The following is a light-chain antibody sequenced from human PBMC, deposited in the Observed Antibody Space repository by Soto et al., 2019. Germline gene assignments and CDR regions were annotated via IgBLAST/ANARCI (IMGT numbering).Light chain of an antibody. V-gene: IGLV2-14*01. J-gene: IGLJ7*01. Sequence: QSALTQPASVSGSPGQSITISCTGTSGDIGNYNRVSWYQQHPGKAPKLIIYEVTDRPSGVSNRFSGSKSGNTASLTISGLQAEDEAEYYCSSYTNINTRARVFGTGTQLTVL. CDR2: EVT. CDR1: SGDIGNYNR. CDR3: SSYTNINTRARV.